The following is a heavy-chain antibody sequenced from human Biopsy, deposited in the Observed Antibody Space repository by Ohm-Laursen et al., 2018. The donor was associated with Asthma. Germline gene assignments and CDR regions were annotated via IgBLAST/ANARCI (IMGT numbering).Heavy chain of an antibody. D-gene: IGHD2-21*02. CDR2: ISYDGRNT. J-gene: IGHJ6*02. CDR3: ARGGLHYYEYYGMDV. V-gene: IGHV3-30*04. Sequence: SLRLSCAASVFTFDNYTMHWVRQAPGKGLEWVTIISYDGRNTYYADSVEGRFTISRGNSKNTLFLQMSSLRPEDTAVYYCARGGLHYYEYYGMDVWGQGTTVTVSS. CDR1: VFTFDNYT.